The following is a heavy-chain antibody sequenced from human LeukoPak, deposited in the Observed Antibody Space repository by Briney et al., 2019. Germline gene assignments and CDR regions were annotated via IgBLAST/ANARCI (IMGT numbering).Heavy chain of an antibody. J-gene: IGHJ3*02. D-gene: IGHD3-22*01. CDR1: GGSFSGYY. V-gene: IGHV4-34*01. CDR3: ARDTVTLIVNRAFDI. Sequence: SETLSLTCAVYGGSFSGYYWSWIRQPPGKGLEWIGEINHSGSTNYNPSLKSRVTISVDTSKNQFSLRLSSVTAADTALYYCARDTVTLIVNRAFDIWGQGTMVTVSS. CDR2: INHSGST.